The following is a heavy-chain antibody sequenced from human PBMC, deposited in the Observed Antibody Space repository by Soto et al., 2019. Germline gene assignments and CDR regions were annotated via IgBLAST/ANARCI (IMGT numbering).Heavy chain of an antibody. CDR3: AKDSTSHYYDSSGYYD. J-gene: IGHJ4*02. Sequence: GGSLRLSCAASGFTFSSYAMSWVRQAPGKGLEWVSAISGSGGSTYYADSVKGRFTISRDNSKNTLYLQMNSLRAEDTAVYNCAKDSTSHYYDSSGYYDWGQGTLVTVSS. V-gene: IGHV3-23*01. CDR2: ISGSGGST. CDR1: GFTFSSYA. D-gene: IGHD3-22*01.